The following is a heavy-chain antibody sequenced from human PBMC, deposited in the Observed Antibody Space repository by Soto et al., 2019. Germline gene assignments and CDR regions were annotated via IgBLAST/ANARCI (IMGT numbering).Heavy chain of an antibody. CDR3: AKGPSPAILYSHWDV. CDR2: ISGSGGST. Sequence: GGSLRLSCAASGFTFSSYAMSWVRQAPGKGLEWVSAISGSGGSTYYADSVKGRFTISRDNSKNTLYLQMNSLRAEDTAVYYCAKGPSPAILYSHWDVWGKGTTVTVSS. D-gene: IGHD2-15*01. J-gene: IGHJ6*04. V-gene: IGHV3-23*01. CDR1: GFTFSSYA.